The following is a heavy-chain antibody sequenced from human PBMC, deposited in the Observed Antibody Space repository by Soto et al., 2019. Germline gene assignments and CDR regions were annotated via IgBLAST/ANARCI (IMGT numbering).Heavy chain of an antibody. D-gene: IGHD6-19*01. CDR1: GYTFTSYY. J-gene: IGHJ4*02. CDR2: INPSGCST. V-gene: IGHV1-46*03. CDR3: ARGYNEHWLVFDY. Sequence: ASVKVSCKASGYTFTSYYMHWVRQAPVQVLELIVIINPSGCSTSYAQKVQGRLTIAMYTSTVAGCMELSSLRSEETAVYYCARGYNEHWLVFDYWGQGTLVTVSS.